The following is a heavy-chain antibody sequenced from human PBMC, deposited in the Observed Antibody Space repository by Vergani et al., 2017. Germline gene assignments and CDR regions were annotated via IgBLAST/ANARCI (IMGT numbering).Heavy chain of an antibody. CDR2: IRSKANSYAT. V-gene: IGHV3-73*02. Sequence: EVQLVESGGGLVQPGGSLKLSCAASGFTFSGSAMHWVRQASGKGLEWVGRIRSKANSYATAYAASVKGRFTISRDDSKNTAYLQMNSLKTEDTAVYYGTRAGPEKYSSGWYGDDIWGQGTMVTVSS. D-gene: IGHD6-19*01. CDR1: GFTFSGSA. J-gene: IGHJ3*02. CDR3: TRAGPEKYSSGWYGDDI.